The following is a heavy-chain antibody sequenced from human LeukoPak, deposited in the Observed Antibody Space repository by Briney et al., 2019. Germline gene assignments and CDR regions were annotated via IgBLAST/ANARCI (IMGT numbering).Heavy chain of an antibody. D-gene: IGHD2-2*01. CDR2: IYPGDSDT. Sequence: GESLKISCKGSGYSFTSYWIGWVRQMPGKGLEWMGIIYPGDSDTRYSPSFQGQVTISAGKSISTAYLQWSSLKASDTAMYYCARHNAPGFYYYYYMDVWGKGTTVTVSS. J-gene: IGHJ6*03. V-gene: IGHV5-51*01. CDR1: GYSFTSYW. CDR3: ARHNAPGFYYYYYMDV.